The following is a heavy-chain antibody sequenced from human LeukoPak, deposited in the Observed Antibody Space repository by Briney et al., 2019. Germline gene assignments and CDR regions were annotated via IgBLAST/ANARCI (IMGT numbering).Heavy chain of an antibody. D-gene: IGHD5-12*01. Sequence: GGSLRLSCATSGFTFSNYAVSWVRQAPGKGLEWVSSISGSGGTTYYADSVKGRFTISRDNSKNTLYLQMNSLRAEDTAVYYCAKDPYRASSGLVDYWGQRTLVTVSS. CDR3: AKDPYRASSGLVDY. CDR2: ISGSGGTT. V-gene: IGHV3-23*01. CDR1: GFTFSNYA. J-gene: IGHJ4*02.